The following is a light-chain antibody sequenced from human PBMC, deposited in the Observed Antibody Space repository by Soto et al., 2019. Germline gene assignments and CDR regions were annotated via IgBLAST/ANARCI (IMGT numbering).Light chain of an antibody. CDR2: AAS. V-gene: IGKV1-12*01. Sequence: MPPSPSSLSASVGDRVTITCQASQDISNNLDWYQQKPGPAPKLLIFAASYMESGVPTRFSGSRSGTDFTLTINGLQPEDFATYYCQQSKSFPLTFGRGTKVDI. CDR1: QDISNN. J-gene: IGKJ1*01. CDR3: QQSKSFPLT.